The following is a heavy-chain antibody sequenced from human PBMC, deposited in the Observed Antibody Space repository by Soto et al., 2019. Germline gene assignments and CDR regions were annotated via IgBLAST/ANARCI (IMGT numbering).Heavy chain of an antibody. Sequence: SETLSLTCTVSGGSISSSSYYWGWIRQPPGKGLEWIGSIYYSGSTYYNPSLKSRVTISVDTSKNQFSLKLSSVTAADTAVYYCARLEQWLVARYFDYWGQGTLVTVSS. CDR2: IYYSGST. J-gene: IGHJ4*02. CDR3: ARLEQWLVARYFDY. D-gene: IGHD6-19*01. CDR1: GGSISSSSYY. V-gene: IGHV4-39*01.